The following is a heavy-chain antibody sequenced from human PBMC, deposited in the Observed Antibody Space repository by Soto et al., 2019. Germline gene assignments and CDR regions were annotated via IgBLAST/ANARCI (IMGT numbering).Heavy chain of an antibody. CDR2: IYSGST. D-gene: IGHD6-13*01. V-gene: IGHV4-39*01. CDR3: ATTRGIAVGGSFDY. CDR1: GGSISSSSSY. Sequence: NPXEALSLTCTVAGGSISSSSSYWGWIRQPPGKGLEWIGTIYSGSTYYNPSLKSRVTISVDTSKNQFSLKLSSVAAADTAIYFCATTRGIAVGGSFDYWGQGALVTVS. J-gene: IGHJ4*02.